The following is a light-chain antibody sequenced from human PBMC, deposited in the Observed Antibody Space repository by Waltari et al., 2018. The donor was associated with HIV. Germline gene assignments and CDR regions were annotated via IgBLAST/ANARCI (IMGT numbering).Light chain of an antibody. J-gene: IGLJ1*01. CDR2: DTD. V-gene: IGLV7-46*01. CDR1: TGVVSSGTY. Sequence: QAVVTQEPSLTVSPGGTVTLTCGSTTGVVSSGTYSFWFQQKPGQAPRTLIYDTDNTHSWTPARFSGSLLGGKAALTLSGAQPEDEADYYCLLSYSGNLIFGTGTKVTVL. CDR3: LLSYSGNLI.